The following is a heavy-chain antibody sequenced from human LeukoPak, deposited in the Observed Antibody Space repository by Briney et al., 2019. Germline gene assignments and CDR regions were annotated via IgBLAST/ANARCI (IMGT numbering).Heavy chain of an antibody. J-gene: IGHJ4*02. CDR2: IHSGSTT. Sequence: PGGSLRLSCAASGFTFSSYAMSWVRQAPGKGLEWVSAIHSGSTTNYADSVQGRFTISRDNSKTTVYLHMNSLRAEDTAVYYCARDSDSGYGPFASWGQGTLVTVSS. V-gene: IGHV3-23*05. CDR3: ARDSDSGYGPFAS. CDR1: GFTFSSYA. D-gene: IGHD5-12*01.